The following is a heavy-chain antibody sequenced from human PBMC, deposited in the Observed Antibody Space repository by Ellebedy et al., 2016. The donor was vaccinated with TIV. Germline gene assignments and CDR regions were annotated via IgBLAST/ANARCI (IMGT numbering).Heavy chain of an antibody. CDR3: ARVLSNWFDP. Sequence: ASVKVSXKVSGYTLTELSMHWVRQAPGKGLEWMGGFDPEDGETIYAQKFQDRVTITADESTSTAYMELSSLRSEDTAVYYCARVLSNWFDPWGQGTLVTVSS. CDR2: FDPEDGET. CDR1: GYTLTELS. J-gene: IGHJ5*02. V-gene: IGHV1-24*01.